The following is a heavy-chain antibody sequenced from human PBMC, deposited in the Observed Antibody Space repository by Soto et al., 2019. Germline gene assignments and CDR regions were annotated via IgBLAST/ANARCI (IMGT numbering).Heavy chain of an antibody. J-gene: IGHJ6*02. CDR1: GFTFSSYA. Sequence: GGSLRLSCAASGFTFSSYAMHWVRQAPGKGLEWVAVISYDGSNKYYADSVKGRFTISRDNSKNTLYLQMNSLRAEDTAVYYCARDSYGMDVWGQGTTVTVSS. CDR3: ARDSYGMDV. CDR2: ISYDGSNK. V-gene: IGHV3-30-3*01.